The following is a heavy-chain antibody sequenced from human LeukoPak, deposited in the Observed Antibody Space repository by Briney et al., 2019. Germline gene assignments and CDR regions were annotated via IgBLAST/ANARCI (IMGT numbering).Heavy chain of an antibody. D-gene: IGHD3-10*01. J-gene: IGHJ5*02. Sequence: ASVKVSCEASGFTFTNYYNTWVRQAPGQGLEWMGWINVYNGKTNYAQNLQDRVTMTTDTTTSTAYMEVRRLRSDVTAVYYCASVDNYDSRTYYRDWLDPWGQGTLVTVSS. V-gene: IGHV1-18*01. CDR3: ASVDNYDSRTYYRDWLDP. CDR1: GFTFTNYY. CDR2: INVYNGKT.